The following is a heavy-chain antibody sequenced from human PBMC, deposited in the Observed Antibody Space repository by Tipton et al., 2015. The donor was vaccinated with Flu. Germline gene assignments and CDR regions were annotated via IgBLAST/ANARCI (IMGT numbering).Heavy chain of an antibody. J-gene: IGHJ4*02. CDR3: ARDVQLEGPLSTVPKNYFDY. CDR2: INPSGGST. D-gene: IGHD1-1*01. Sequence: QVQLVQSGAEVKKPGASVKVSCKASGYTFTSYYMHWVRQAPGQGLEWMGIINPSGGSTSYAQKFQGRVTMTRDTSTSTVYMELSSLRSEDTAVYYCARDVQLEGPLSTVPKNYFDYWGQGTLVTVSS. V-gene: IGHV1-46*01. CDR1: GYTFTSYY.